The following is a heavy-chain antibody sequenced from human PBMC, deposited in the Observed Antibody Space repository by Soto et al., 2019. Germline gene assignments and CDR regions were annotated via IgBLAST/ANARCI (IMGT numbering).Heavy chain of an antibody. Sequence: VGSLRLSCAASGFTFDSPYSHAMSWVRQSPGKGPEWVSTISSNGANTHYAKSVQGRFTISKDASRNTVHLHMNSLRADDTATYFCVSWVSAHFDYWGHGTPVTVSS. CDR1: GFTFDSPYSHA. D-gene: IGHD2-8*01. J-gene: IGHJ4*01. CDR3: VSWVSAHFDY. V-gene: IGHV3-23*01. CDR2: ISSNGANT.